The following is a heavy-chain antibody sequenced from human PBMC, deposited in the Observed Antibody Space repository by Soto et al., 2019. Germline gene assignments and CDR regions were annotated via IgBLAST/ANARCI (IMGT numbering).Heavy chain of an antibody. CDR1: GGTFSSYS. J-gene: IGHJ6*04. D-gene: IGHD3-9*01. V-gene: IGHV1-69*18. Sequence: QVQLVQSGAEVKTPGSSVKVSCKASGGTFSSYSINWVRQAPGQGLEWMGRLIPMFGTTDYAQRFQGRVTFTADESTSTASMEVTNLTSEDTAVYYCARAVVLTFTRFYDMDVWGTGTTVTVSS. CDR2: LIPMFGTT. CDR3: ARAVVLTFTRFYDMDV.